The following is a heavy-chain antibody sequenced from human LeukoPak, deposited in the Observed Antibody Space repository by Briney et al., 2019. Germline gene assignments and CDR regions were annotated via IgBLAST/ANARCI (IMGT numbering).Heavy chain of an antibody. J-gene: IGHJ1*01. V-gene: IGHV3-9*03. D-gene: IGHD6-13*01. CDR3: AKDSGIAAAGTGEYFQH. CDR2: ISWNSGSI. CDR1: GLTFDDYA. Sequence: AGGSLRLSCAASGLTFDDYAMHWVRQAPGKGLEWVSVISWNSGSIGYADSVKGRFTISRDNAKNSLYLQMSSLRAEDMALYYCAKDSGIAAAGTGEYFQHWGQGTLVTVSS.